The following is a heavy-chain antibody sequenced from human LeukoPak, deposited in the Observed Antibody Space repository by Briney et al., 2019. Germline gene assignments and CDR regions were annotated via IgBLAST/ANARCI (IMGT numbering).Heavy chain of an antibody. J-gene: IGHJ4*02. CDR3: TRMPAAIGLAFDY. V-gene: IGHV2-70*11. CDR1: GFSLSTSGMC. CDR2: IDWDDDK. Sequence: RGSGPTLLEPTQTLTLTCTFSGFSLSTSGMCVSWIRQPPGKALEWLARIDWDDDKYYSTSLNTRLTISKDTSKNQVVLTMTNMDPVDTATYYCTRMPAAIGLAFDYWGQKTVVTVAS. D-gene: IGHD6-13*01.